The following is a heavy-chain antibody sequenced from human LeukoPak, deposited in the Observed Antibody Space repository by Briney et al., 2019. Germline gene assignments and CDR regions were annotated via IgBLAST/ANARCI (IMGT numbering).Heavy chain of an antibody. V-gene: IGHV1-46*01. CDR3: ATEGKMVRGIYTDY. J-gene: IGHJ4*02. CDR1: GYTFTGYW. Sequence: GASVKLSCKAFGYTFTGYWMHWVRQAPGQGPEWMGVISPSGGSTIYAQKFKGRVTLTRDMSTSTDYLELSSLRSEDTAVYYCATEGKMVRGIYTDYWGQGTLVTVSS. CDR2: ISPSGGST. D-gene: IGHD3-10*01.